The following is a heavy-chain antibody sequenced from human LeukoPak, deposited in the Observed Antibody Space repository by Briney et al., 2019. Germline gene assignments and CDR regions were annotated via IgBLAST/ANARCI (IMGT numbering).Heavy chain of an antibody. J-gene: IGHJ5*02. D-gene: IGHD1-26*01. V-gene: IGHV3-73*01. CDR2: IDNKDKGYATAT. CDR3: TRDSGTYNWFDP. CDR1: GFTFSGSA. Sequence: GGSLRLSGAASGFTFSGSAIHWVRQSSGKGLEWVGQIDNKDKGYATATASAASVKGRFTISRDDSINTAYLQMKSLKTEDTALYYCTRDSGTYNWFDPWGQGTLVTVSS.